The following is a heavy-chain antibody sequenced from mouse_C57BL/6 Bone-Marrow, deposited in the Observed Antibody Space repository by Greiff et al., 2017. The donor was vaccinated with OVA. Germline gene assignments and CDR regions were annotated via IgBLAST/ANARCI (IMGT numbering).Heavy chain of an antibody. CDR2: ISSGGSYT. D-gene: IGHD2-14*01. Sequence: EVKLMESGGDLVKPGGSLKLSCAASGFTFSSYGMSWVRQTPDKRLEWVATISSGGSYTYYPDSGKGRFTISRDNAKNTLYLQMSSLKSEDTAMYYCARHRVLPFAYWGQGTLVTVSA. V-gene: IGHV5-6*01. J-gene: IGHJ3*01. CDR1: GFTFSSYG. CDR3: ARHRVLPFAY.